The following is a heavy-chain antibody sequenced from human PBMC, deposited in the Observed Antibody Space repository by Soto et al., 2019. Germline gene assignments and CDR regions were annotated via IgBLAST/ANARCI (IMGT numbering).Heavy chain of an antibody. CDR2: IIPIFGTA. V-gene: IGHV1-69*01. D-gene: IGHD3-22*01. CDR3: ASYGYDSSGYYYELSFDY. J-gene: IGHJ4*02. Sequence: QVQLVQSGAEVKKPGSSVKVSCKASGGTFSSYAISWVRQAPGQGLEWLGGIIPIFGTANYAQKFQGRVTITADESTSTAYMELSSLRSEDTAAYYCASYGYDSSGYYYELSFDYWGQGTLVTVSS. CDR1: GGTFSSYA.